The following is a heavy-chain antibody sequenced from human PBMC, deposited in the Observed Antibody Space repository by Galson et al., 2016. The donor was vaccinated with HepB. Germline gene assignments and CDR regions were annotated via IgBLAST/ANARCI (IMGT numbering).Heavy chain of an antibody. CDR3: AHRDGGNPWSLFDY. D-gene: IGHD4-23*01. J-gene: IGHJ4*02. CDR1: GFSLSTSGEA. CDR2: IYWDDDK. V-gene: IGHV2-5*02. Sequence: PALVKPTQTLTLTCTFSGFSLSTSGEAVGWLRQPPGKALEWLALIYWDDDKRYRPSLNSRLTITKDTSKNQVVLTMTNMDPVDTATYFCAHRDGGNPWSLFDYWGQGTLVTVSS.